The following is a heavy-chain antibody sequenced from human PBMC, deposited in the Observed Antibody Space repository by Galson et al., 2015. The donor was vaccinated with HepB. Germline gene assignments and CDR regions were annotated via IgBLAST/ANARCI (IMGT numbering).Heavy chain of an antibody. D-gene: IGHD6-13*01. CDR2: ISYDANNK. Sequence: SLRLSCAASAFSFNSYAMNWVRQAPGKGLEWVAFISYDANNKYYADSVKGRFTISRDSYKNTLYLQMNSLRAEDTALYYCAAELRIADAGFDAFDIWGQGTMVTVSS. CDR1: AFSFNSYA. V-gene: IGHV3-30-3*01. J-gene: IGHJ3*02. CDR3: AAELRIADAGFDAFDI.